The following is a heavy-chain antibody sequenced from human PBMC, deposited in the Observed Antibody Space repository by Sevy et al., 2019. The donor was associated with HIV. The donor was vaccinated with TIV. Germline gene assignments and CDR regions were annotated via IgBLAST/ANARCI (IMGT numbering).Heavy chain of an antibody. CDR2: IYYSGST. J-gene: IGHJ4*02. CDR3: AREEGVARGFDY. CDR1: GGSISSYY. V-gene: IGHV4-59*13. Sequence: SDTLSLTCTVSGGSISSYYWSWIRQPPGKGLEWIGYIYYSGSTNYNPSLKSRVTISVDTSKNQFSLKLSSVTAADTAVYYCAREEGVARGFDYWGQGTLVTVSS.